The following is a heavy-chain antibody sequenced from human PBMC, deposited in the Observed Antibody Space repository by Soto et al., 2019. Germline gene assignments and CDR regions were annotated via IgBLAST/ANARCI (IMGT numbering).Heavy chain of an antibody. J-gene: IGHJ4*02. CDR1: GFTFDDYA. Sequence: GGSLRLSCAASGFTFDDYAMHWVRQAPGKGLEWVSGISWNSGSIGYADSVKGRFTISRDNAKNSLYLQMNSLRAEDTALYYCAKDITMVRGAFDYWGQGTLVTVSS. CDR3: AKDITMVRGAFDY. V-gene: IGHV3-9*01. D-gene: IGHD3-10*01. CDR2: ISWNSGSI.